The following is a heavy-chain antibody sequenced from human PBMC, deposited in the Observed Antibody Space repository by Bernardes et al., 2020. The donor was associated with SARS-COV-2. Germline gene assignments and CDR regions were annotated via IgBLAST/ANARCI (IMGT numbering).Heavy chain of an antibody. V-gene: IGHV4-34*01. Sequence: SETLSLTCAVYGGSFSGYYWSWIRQPPGKGLEWIGEINHSGSTNYNPSLKSRVTISVDTSKNQFSLKLSSVTAADTAVYYCARGRRVVPAAMSRRDYYFDYWGQGTLVTVSS. CDR1: GGSFSGYY. J-gene: IGHJ4*02. D-gene: IGHD2-2*01. CDR3: ARGRRVVPAAMSRRDYYFDY. CDR2: INHSGST.